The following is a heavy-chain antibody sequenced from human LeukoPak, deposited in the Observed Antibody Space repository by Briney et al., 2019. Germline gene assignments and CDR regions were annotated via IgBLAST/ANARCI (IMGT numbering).Heavy chain of an antibody. CDR1: GGSFSGYY. CDR3: ARDRGQLGRPYYYGMDV. D-gene: IGHD3-10*01. Sequence: SETLSLTCAVYGGSFSGYYWSWIRQPPGKGLEWIGEINHSGSTNYNPSLKSRVTISVDTSKNQFSLKLSSVTAADTAVYYCARDRGQLGRPYYYGMDVWGQGTTVTVSS. CDR2: INHSGST. J-gene: IGHJ6*02. V-gene: IGHV4-34*01.